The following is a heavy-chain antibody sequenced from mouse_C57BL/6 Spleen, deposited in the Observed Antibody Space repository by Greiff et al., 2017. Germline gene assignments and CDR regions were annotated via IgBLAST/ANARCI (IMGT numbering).Heavy chain of an antibody. D-gene: IGHD3-2*02. Sequence: QVQLQQPGAELVKPGASVKLSCKASGYTFTSYWMHWVKQRPGQGLEWIGEIDPSDSYTNYNQKFKGKATLTVDTSSSTAYMQLSSLTSEDSAVYYCARRRAQASFDYWGQGTTLTVSS. CDR2: IDPSDSYT. J-gene: IGHJ2*01. V-gene: IGHV1-69*02. CDR3: ARRRAQASFDY. CDR1: GYTFTSYW.